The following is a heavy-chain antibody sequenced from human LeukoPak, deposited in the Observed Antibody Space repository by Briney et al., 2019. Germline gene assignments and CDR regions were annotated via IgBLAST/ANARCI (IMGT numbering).Heavy chain of an antibody. CDR3: AREGGQLERRLAFDI. V-gene: IGHV4-30-2*01. CDR2: IYHSGST. Sequence: SETLSLTCTVSGGSISSGGYYWSWIRQPPGKGLEWIGYIYHSGSTYYNPSLKSRVTISVDRSKNQFSLKLSSVTAADTAVYYCAREGGQLERRLAFDIWGQGTMVTVSS. D-gene: IGHD1-1*01. J-gene: IGHJ3*02. CDR1: GGSISSGGYY.